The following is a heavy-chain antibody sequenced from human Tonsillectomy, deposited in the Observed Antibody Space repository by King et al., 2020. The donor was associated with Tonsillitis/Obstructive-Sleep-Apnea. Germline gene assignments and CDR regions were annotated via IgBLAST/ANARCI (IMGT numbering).Heavy chain of an antibody. J-gene: IGHJ4*02. Sequence: QLQESGPGLVKPSETLSLTCTVSGGSVSGDSYYWSWIRQPPGKGLEWIGYFSYSGSTNYNPSLKSRVTISLDTFKNQFSLKLSSVTAADTAVYYCARDLESVFDYRGQGTLVTVSS. CDR2: FSYSGST. CDR3: ARDLESVFDY. V-gene: IGHV4-61*01. CDR1: GGSVSGDSYY.